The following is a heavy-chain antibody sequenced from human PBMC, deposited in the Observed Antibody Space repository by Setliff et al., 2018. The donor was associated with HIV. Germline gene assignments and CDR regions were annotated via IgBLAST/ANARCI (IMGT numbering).Heavy chain of an antibody. V-gene: IGHV4-4*07. Sequence: SETLSLTCTVSGDSIAASHWNWIRQASGRRLEWIGRVFPSGGTRYSPSFESRVTMSVDPSSRQFSLHLRSVTAADTAIYYCARDTSTRPFHYFYYMDVGGTGTTVTVSS. J-gene: IGHJ6*03. CDR1: GDSIAASH. CDR2: VFPSGGT. CDR3: ARDTSTRPFHYFYYMDV. D-gene: IGHD1-26*01.